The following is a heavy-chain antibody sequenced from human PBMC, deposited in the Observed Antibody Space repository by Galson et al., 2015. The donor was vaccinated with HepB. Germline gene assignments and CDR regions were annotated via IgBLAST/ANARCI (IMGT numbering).Heavy chain of an antibody. V-gene: IGHV3-11*05. CDR1: GFSFSDYY. CDR2: ISSSSSYT. CDR3: ARGDDYGDFYFDH. D-gene: IGHD4-17*01. Sequence: SLRLSCAASGFSFSDYYMSWIRQAPGKGLEWVSYISSSSSYTNYGDSVKGRFTISRDNAKKSLYLQMSSLRAEDTAVYYCARGDDYGDFYFDHWGQGTLVTVSS. J-gene: IGHJ4*02.